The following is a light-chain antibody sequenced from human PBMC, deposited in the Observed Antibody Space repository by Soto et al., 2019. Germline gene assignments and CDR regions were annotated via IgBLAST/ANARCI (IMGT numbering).Light chain of an antibody. Sequence: QSVLTQPPSASGTPGQRVTISCSGSSSNIGSNTVNWYQQLPGTAPKLLIYSSNQRPSGVPDRFSGSKSGPSASLAISGLQSEDEADYYCAAWDDGLNGPVFGTGTKLTVL. CDR2: SSN. J-gene: IGLJ1*01. CDR3: AAWDDGLNGPV. V-gene: IGLV1-44*01. CDR1: SSNIGSNT.